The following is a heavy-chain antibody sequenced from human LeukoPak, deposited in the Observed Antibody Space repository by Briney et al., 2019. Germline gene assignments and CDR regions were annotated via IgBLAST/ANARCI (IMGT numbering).Heavy chain of an antibody. CDR1: GFTFSTYA. V-gene: IGHV3-30-3*01. CDR3: ARAPVPAAARHFDY. CDR2: TSSDGTVK. D-gene: IGHD2-2*01. Sequence: GGSLGLSCAASGFTFSTYAMHWVRQAPGKGLEWVAVTSSDGTVKYYPDSVKGRFTISRDNSKNTLYLQVNSLRPEDTGVYYCARAPVPAAARHFDYWGQGTLVTVSS. J-gene: IGHJ4*01.